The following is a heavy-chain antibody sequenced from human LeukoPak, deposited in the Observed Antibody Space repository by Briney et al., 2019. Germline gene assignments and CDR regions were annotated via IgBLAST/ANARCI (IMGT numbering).Heavy chain of an antibody. V-gene: IGHV3-23*01. CDR1: GFTFDSYA. CDR2: ISGSGPST. CDR3: ARLPTFYYDSSGYHYDY. Sequence: PGGSLRLSCAASGFTFDSYAMTWVRQAPGKGLEWVSSISGSGPSTDYTDAVKGRFIISRDKSKNTLHLQMNSLRAEDTALYYCARLPTFYYDSSGYHYDYWGQGTLVTVSS. D-gene: IGHD3-22*01. J-gene: IGHJ4*02.